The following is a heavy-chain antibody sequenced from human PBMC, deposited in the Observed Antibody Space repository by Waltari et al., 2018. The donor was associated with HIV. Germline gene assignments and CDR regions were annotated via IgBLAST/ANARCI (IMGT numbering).Heavy chain of an antibody. J-gene: IGHJ4*02. V-gene: IGHV3-23*01. CDR2: IMGSGGST. D-gene: IGHD6-6*01. CDR1: GFTFSRYA. Sequence: EVQLLESGGGLVQPGGSLRLYCAASGFTFSRYAMSCVRQAPGKGLEWVSAIMGSGGSTYYADSVKGRFTISRDNSKNTLYLQMNSLRAEDTAVYYCAKVEYSSSSGENWGQGTLVTVSS. CDR3: AKVEYSSSSGEN.